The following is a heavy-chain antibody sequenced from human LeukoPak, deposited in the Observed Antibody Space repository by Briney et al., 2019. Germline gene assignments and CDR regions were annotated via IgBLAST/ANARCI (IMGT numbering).Heavy chain of an antibody. Sequence: GASVKVSCKASGYTFSSYGISWVRQAPGQGLEWMGIINPSGGSTSYAQKFQGRVTMTRDTSTSTVYMELSSLRSEDTAVYYCARGFTIFGVVRYAFDIWGQGTMVTVSS. CDR1: GYTFSSYG. V-gene: IGHV1-46*01. CDR3: ARGFTIFGVVRYAFDI. D-gene: IGHD3-3*01. CDR2: INPSGGST. J-gene: IGHJ3*02.